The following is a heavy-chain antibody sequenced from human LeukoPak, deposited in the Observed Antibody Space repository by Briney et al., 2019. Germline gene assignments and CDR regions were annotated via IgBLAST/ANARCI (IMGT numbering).Heavy chain of an antibody. CDR3: ARAGQEQKWFNFPFDY. Sequence: GASVKVSCKASGYTFTGYYIHWVRQAPGQGLEWMGWINPNSGGTNYAQNFQGRVTMTRDTSISTAYMELSRLTSDDTAVYYCARAGQEQKWFNFPFDYWGQGTLVTVSS. CDR1: GYTFTGYY. CDR2: INPNSGGT. D-gene: IGHD1/OR15-1a*01. J-gene: IGHJ4*02. V-gene: IGHV1-2*02.